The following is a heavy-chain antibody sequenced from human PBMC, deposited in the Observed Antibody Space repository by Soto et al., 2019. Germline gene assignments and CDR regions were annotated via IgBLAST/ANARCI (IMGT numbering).Heavy chain of an antibody. D-gene: IGHD6-19*01. CDR2: ISGTGYGT. CDR3: AKARQAQSHYYYGMDV. CDR1: GFTFSSYG. J-gene: IGHJ6*02. V-gene: IGHV3-23*01. Sequence: GGSLRLSCAASGFTFSSYGIHWVRQAPGKGLEWVSGISGTGYGTYYADSVKGRFTISRDSSNNTLYLQMNSLRGEDTAIYYCAKARQAQSHYYYGMDVWGQGTPVTVSS.